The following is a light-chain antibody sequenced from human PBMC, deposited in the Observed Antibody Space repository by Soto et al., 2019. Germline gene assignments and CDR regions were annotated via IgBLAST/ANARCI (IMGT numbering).Light chain of an antibody. V-gene: IGKV3-15*01. Sequence: EIVMTQSPATLSVSPGERATLSCRASQSVSSNLAWYQQKPGQAPRLLIYGASTSATGIPARFSGSGSGTELPLHISRWQCEDFGVYDGQLHNNCPPRTFGQGTKVELK. J-gene: IGKJ1*01. CDR3: QLHNNCPPRT. CDR2: GAS. CDR1: QSVSSN.